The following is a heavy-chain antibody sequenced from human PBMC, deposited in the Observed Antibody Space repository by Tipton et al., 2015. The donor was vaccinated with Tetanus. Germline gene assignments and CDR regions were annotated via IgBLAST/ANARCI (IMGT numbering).Heavy chain of an antibody. CDR2: VYSSGST. J-gene: IGHJ4*02. D-gene: IGHD3-9*01. CDR3: ARHAGAGATIWGTDY. CDR1: GGSIISYY. Sequence: TLSLTCTVSGGSIISYYWSWIRQPAGKGLEWIGRVYSSGSTNSNPSLKSRVTISVDASKNQFSLELTSVTAADTAVYYCARHAGAGATIWGTDYWGQGTLVTVSS. V-gene: IGHV4-4*07.